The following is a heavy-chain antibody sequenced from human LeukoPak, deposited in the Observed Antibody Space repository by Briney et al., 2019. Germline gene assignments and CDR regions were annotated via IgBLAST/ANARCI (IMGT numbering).Heavy chain of an antibody. CDR2: ISYNGNNK. D-gene: IGHD3-9*01. CDR3: AKDGPYFDILTGYRRTSAYFFDY. Sequence: PGGSLRLSCVISGYTFTHYGFHWVRQAPGKALEWVAYISYNGNNKYEDSVKGRFTISRDNSKNTLYLQMNSLRAEDTAVYYCAKDGPYFDILTGYRRTSAYFFDYWGQGTLVTVSS. J-gene: IGHJ4*02. V-gene: IGHV3-30*18. CDR1: GYTFTHYG.